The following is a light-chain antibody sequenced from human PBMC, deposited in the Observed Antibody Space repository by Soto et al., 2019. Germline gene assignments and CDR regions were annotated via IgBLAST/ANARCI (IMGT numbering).Light chain of an antibody. CDR3: QTWGTGIHYV. V-gene: IGLV4-69*01. J-gene: IGLJ1*01. Sequence: QPVLTQSPSASASLGASVKLTCTLSSGHSSYAIAWHQQQPEKGPRYLMKLNSDGSHSKGDGIPDRFSGSSSGAERYLIISRLQSEDESDYYCQTWGTGIHYVFGTGTKLTVL. CDR1: SGHSSYA. CDR2: LNSDGSH.